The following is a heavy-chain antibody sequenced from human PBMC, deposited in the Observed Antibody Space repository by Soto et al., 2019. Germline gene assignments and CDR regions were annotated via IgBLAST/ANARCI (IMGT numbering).Heavy chain of an antibody. Sequence: RGSLLLSCASSVFTFSIYWMHWVRQAPGKGLVWVSRINSDGSSTSYADSVKGRFTISRDNAKNTLYLQMNSLRAGDTAVYYCARVVIVGATMFDYWRKGNLVTVS. D-gene: IGHD1-26*01. CDR2: INSDGSST. J-gene: IGHJ4*02. CDR3: ARVVIVGATMFDY. V-gene: IGHV3-74*01. CDR1: VFTFSIYW.